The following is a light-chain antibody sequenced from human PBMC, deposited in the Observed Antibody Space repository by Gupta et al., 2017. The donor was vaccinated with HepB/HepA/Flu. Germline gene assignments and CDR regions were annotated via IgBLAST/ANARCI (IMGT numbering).Light chain of an antibody. CDR2: DTS. V-gene: IGKV1-39*01. Sequence: IQLTQSPSSLSASVGDRITITCRASQSVSSYLNWYQQKPGKAPNFLIFDTSSLQTGVPSRFSGSGSGTDFTLTISRLQPEDFATYYCQQSYTPPYTFGQGTKLEIK. CDR3: QQSYTPPYT. CDR1: QSVSSY. J-gene: IGKJ2*01.